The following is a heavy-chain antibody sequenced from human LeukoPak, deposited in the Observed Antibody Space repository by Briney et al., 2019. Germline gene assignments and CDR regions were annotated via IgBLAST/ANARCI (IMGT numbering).Heavy chain of an antibody. CDR2: IDPNSGGT. D-gene: IGHD6-19*01. CDR1: GYTFVGYY. J-gene: IGHJ4*02. V-gene: IGHV1-2*02. CDR3: ARDIGSGWYWIGGNY. Sequence: ASVKVSCRASGYTFVGYYIHWVRQAPGKGLEWMGWIDPNSGGTNYAQKFQGRVTMTRDTSISTAHMELSRLKSDDTAVYYCARDIGSGWYWIGGNYWGQGTLVTVSS.